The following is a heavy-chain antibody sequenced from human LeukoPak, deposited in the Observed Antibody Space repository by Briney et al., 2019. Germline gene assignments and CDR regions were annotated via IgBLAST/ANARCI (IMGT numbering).Heavy chain of an antibody. J-gene: IGHJ3*02. Sequence: KPSETLSLTCAVSDDSFSSHYWTWIRQPPGKGLEWIGYISYIGSTNYNTSLKSRVTTSIDTSNNQFSLKLSSVTAADTAVYYCARDLVTVTKGFDIWGQGTMVSVSS. D-gene: IGHD4-17*01. CDR2: ISYIGST. CDR3: ARDLVTVTKGFDI. CDR1: DDSFSSHY. V-gene: IGHV4-59*11.